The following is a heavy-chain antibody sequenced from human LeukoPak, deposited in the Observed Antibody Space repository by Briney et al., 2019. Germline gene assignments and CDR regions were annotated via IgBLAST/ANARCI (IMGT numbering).Heavy chain of an antibody. CDR2: ITSNGGGT. V-gene: IGHV3-23*01. CDR1: GFTFSNYV. Sequence: GGSLTLSCAASGFTFSNYVMNWVRQTPGKGLEWVSAITSNGGGTYLADSVKGRFTISRDNSKNTLYMQLNSLRADDTAVYYCVTVKAGSAYADWGQGTLVTVSS. CDR3: VTVKAGSAYAD. D-gene: IGHD5-12*01. J-gene: IGHJ4*02.